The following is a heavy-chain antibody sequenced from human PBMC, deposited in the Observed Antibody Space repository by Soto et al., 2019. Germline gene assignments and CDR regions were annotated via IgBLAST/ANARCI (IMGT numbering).Heavy chain of an antibody. CDR2: IVPMVGTS. J-gene: IGHJ4*02. CDR1: GGTSTRYA. V-gene: IGHV1-69*06. Sequence: QERLVQSGAEVRKPGSSVKVSCKVTGGTSTRYAINWVRQAPGQGLEWMGGIVPMVGTSKYAQKFQGRGTITADTSTNIDYMELRSLRSEDTAVYYCNRGSEYDFWSGYLWGQGTLVSVSS. D-gene: IGHD3-3*01. CDR3: NRGSEYDFWSGYL.